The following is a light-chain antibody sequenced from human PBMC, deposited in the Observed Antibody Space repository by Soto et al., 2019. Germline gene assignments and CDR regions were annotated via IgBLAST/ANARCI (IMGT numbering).Light chain of an antibody. CDR3: SSFTSTYTHV. CDR2: EVR. CDR1: GTDVGAYDF. Sequence: QSVLTQPASVSGSPGQAVTISCTGTGTDVGAYDFVSWYQQHPGKAPKLLLLEVRNRPSGVALRFSGSKSGSTASLTISGLHPEDEADYYCSSFTSTYTHVFGSGTKLTVL. V-gene: IGLV2-14*01. J-gene: IGLJ6*01.